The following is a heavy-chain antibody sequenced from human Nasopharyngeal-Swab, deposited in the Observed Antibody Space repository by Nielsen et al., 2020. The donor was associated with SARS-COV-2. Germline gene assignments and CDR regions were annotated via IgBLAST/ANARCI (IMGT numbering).Heavy chain of an antibody. CDR2: INHRGST. J-gene: IGHJ3*02. V-gene: IGHV4-34*01. D-gene: IGHD3-10*01. CDR3: ARGPALVIRKTLSSGFDI. Sequence: SETLSLTCAVFGGSFSGSYWSWIRQPPGRGLEWIGEINHRGSTMYIPSLKSRVTISVDTSKNQFSLNLTSVTAADTAMYYCARGPALVIRKTLSSGFDIWGQGTMVTVPS. CDR1: GGSFSGSY.